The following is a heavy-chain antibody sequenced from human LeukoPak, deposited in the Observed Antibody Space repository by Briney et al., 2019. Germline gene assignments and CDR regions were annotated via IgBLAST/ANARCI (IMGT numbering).Heavy chain of an antibody. V-gene: IGHV1-18*01. D-gene: IGHD3-3*01. CDR1: GYTFTSYG. J-gene: IGHJ5*02. CDR3: ARDQGGTYYDFWSGYVNTPNNWFDP. Sequence: ASVKVSCKASGYTFTSYGISWVRQAPGQGLEWMGWISAYNGNTNYAQKLQGRVTMTTDTSTSTAYMELRSLRSDDTAVYYCARDQGGTYYDFWSGYVNTPNNWFDPWGQGTLVTVSS. CDR2: ISAYNGNT.